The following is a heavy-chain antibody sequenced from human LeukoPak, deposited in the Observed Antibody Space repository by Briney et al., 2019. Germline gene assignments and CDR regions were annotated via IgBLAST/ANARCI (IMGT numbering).Heavy chain of an antibody. D-gene: IGHD5-12*01. J-gene: IGHJ4*02. CDR2: ISYSGRT. V-gene: IGHV4-59*01. CDR3: ARGGSGYDSFDY. Sequence: SETLSLTCTVSGGSISFYYWSCIRQPPGKGLEWIGYISYSGRTNYNPSLKSRVTISVDTSKNQFSLKLSSVTAADTAVYYCARGGSGYDSFDYWGQGTLVTVSS. CDR1: GGSISFYY.